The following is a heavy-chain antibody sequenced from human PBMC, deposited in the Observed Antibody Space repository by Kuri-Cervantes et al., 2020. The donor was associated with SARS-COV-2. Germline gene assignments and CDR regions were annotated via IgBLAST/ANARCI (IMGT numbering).Heavy chain of an antibody. V-gene: IGHV3-30*02. D-gene: IGHD2-15*01. J-gene: IGHJ3*02. CDR3: AFSPKFVVDSPYAFDI. CDR1: GFTFSSYG. CDR2: IRYDGSNT. Sequence: GGSLRLSCAASGFTFSSYGMHWVRQAPGKGLEWVAFIRYDGSNTYYADSVKGRFTISRDNSKNTLYLQMNSLRAEDTAVYYCAFSPKFVVDSPYAFDIWGQGTMVTVSS.